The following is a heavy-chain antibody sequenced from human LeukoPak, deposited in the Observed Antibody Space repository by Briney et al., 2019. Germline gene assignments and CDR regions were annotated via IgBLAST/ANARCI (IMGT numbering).Heavy chain of an antibody. V-gene: IGHV4-34*01. CDR1: GGSFSGYY. D-gene: IGHD4-17*01. Sequence: KSSETLSLTCAVYGGSFSGYYWSWIRQPPGKGLEWIGEINHSGSTNYNPSLKSRVTISVDTSKNQFSLKLSPVTAADTAVYYCARGQVTTVTVYYDYWGQGTLVTVSS. J-gene: IGHJ4*02. CDR3: ARGQVTTVTVYYDY. CDR2: INHSGST.